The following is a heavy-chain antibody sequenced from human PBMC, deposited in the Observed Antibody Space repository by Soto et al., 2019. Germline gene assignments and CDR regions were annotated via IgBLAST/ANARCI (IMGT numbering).Heavy chain of an antibody. V-gene: IGHV3-7*03. CDR3: ARSYLEYSILFAEYFQH. CDR2: IKQDGSEK. D-gene: IGHD6-6*01. Sequence: GGSLRLSCAASGFTFSSYWMSWVRQAPGKGLEWVANIKQDGSEKCYVDSVKGRFTISRDNAKNSLYLQMNSLRAEDMAVYYCARSYLEYSILFAEYFQHWGQGTLVTVSS. CDR1: GFTFSSYW. J-gene: IGHJ1*01.